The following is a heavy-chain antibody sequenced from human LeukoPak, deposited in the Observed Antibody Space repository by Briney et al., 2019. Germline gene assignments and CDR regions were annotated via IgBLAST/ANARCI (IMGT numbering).Heavy chain of an antibody. CDR2: IVDGSSNT. D-gene: IGHD6-19*01. V-gene: IGHV1-58*02. CDR3: AALYSSGWYWFDP. Sequence: TSVKVSCKASGFTFTSSAMQWVRQARGQRLEWIGWIVDGSSNTNYAQKFQERVTITRDMSTSTAYMELSSLRSEDTAVYYCAALYSSGWYWFDPWGQGTLVTVSS. CDR1: GFTFTSSA. J-gene: IGHJ5*02.